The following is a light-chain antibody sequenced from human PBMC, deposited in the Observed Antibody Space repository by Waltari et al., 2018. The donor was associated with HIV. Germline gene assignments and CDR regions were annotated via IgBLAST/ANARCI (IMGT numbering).Light chain of an antibody. CDR2: DVT. CDR1: NSDVGNYDA. Sequence: QSALTQPRSVTGSPGQSVTIACTGTNSDVGNYDAVSWYQQHPGKAPKLLTYDVTKRPSGVPDRFSGSKSGKTASLTISGLQAEDEADYYCCSYAGANIYVIFGGGTRLTVL. J-gene: IGLJ2*01. V-gene: IGLV2-11*01. CDR3: CSYAGANIYVI.